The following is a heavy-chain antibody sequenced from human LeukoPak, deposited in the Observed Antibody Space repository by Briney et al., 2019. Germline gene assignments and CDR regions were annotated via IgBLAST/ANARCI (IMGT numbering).Heavy chain of an antibody. J-gene: IGHJ4*02. Sequence: ASVKVSCKASGYTFTGYYMHWVRQAPGQGLEWMGRINPNSGGTNYARKFQGRVTMTRDTSISTAYMELSRLRSDDTAVYYCARVAWDSSGYYYYYFDYWGQGTLVTVSS. CDR1: GYTFTGYY. D-gene: IGHD3-22*01. V-gene: IGHV1-2*06. CDR3: ARVAWDSSGYYYYYFDY. CDR2: INPNSGGT.